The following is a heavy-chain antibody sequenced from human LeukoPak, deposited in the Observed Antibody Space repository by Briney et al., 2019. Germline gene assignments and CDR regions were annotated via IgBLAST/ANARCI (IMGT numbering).Heavy chain of an antibody. D-gene: IGHD1-14*01. V-gene: IGHV3-21*01. J-gene: IGHJ3*02. CDR1: GFTFSSYT. Sequence: GGSPRLSCAASGFTFSSYTMTWVRQAPGKGLEWVSCISSDSSYIYYLDSLKGRFTISRDNAKSSLLLQMNSLRAEDTALYYCARLGLRQPRPHAFDIWGQGTMVTVSS. CDR3: ARLGLRQPRPHAFDI. CDR2: ISSDSSYI.